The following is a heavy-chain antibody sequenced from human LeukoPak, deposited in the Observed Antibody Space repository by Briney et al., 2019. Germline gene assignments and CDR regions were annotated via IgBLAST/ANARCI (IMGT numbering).Heavy chain of an antibody. D-gene: IGHD6-19*01. J-gene: IGHJ4*02. CDR3: ATRGGYSSGWAY. CDR1: GYSFTSYH. Sequence: ASVKVSCKASGYSFTSYHMHWARQAPGQGLEWMGIINPSGGSTSYAQKFQGRVTMTRDTSTSTVYMELSSLRSEDTAVYYCATRGGYSSGWAYWGQGTLVTVSS. V-gene: IGHV1-46*01. CDR2: INPSGGST.